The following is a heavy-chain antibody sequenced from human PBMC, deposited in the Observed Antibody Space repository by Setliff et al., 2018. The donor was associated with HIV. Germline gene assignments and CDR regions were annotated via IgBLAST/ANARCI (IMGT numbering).Heavy chain of an antibody. V-gene: IGHV3-7*01. CDR1: EFTFSSYS. CDR3: AREASLSY. D-gene: IGHD6-6*01. J-gene: IGHJ4*02. Sequence: GGSLRLSCAASEFTFSSYSMSWVRQAPGKGLEWVANINQDGSEENYVDSVKGRFTISRDNANNSLHLQMNSLRAEDTAVYYCAREASLSYWGQGTLVTVSS. CDR2: INQDGSEE.